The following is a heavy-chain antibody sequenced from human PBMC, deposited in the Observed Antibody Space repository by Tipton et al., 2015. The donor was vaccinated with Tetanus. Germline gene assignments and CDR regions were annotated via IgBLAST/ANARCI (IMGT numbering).Heavy chain of an antibody. CDR2: IKQDGSEK. Sequence: SLRLSCAASGFTFSSYWMSWVRQAPGKGLEWVANIKQDGSEKYYVDSVKGRFTISRDNAKNPLYLQMNSLRAEDTAVYYCARERVGVVAGTGFDYWAQGARVTASS. CDR3: ARERVGVVAGTGFDY. CDR1: GFTFSSYW. J-gene: IGHJ4*02. V-gene: IGHV3-7*03. D-gene: IGHD2-21*01.